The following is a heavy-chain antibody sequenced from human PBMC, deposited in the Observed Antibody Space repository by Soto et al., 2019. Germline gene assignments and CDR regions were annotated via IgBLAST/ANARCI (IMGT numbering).Heavy chain of an antibody. CDR1: GDSIRSGNHY. Sequence: PSETLSLTCTVSGDSIRSGNHYWSWIRQPPGKGLEWIGYIYYSGSTYYSPSLKSRVTISVDTSKNQFSLKLSSMTAADTAVYYCARRGTLGYCSGGSCYSAYYFDYWGQGTLVTVSS. V-gene: IGHV4-30-4*01. D-gene: IGHD2-15*01. CDR3: ARRGTLGYCSGGSCYSAYYFDY. J-gene: IGHJ4*02. CDR2: IYYSGST.